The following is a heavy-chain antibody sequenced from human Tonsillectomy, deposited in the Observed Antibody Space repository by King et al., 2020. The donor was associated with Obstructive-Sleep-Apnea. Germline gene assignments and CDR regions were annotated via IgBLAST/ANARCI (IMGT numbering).Heavy chain of an antibody. V-gene: IGHV4-59*08. CDR2: VYYSGST. D-gene: IGHD5-18*01. Sequence: QLQESGPGLVKPSETLSLTCTVSGGSISSYYWSWIRQPPGKGLEWIGYVYYSGSTNYNPSLKSRVTISLDTSKKQFSLKLRSVTAADTAVYYCAISVETAMGFDYWGQGTLVTVSS. J-gene: IGHJ4*02. CDR3: AISVETAMGFDY. CDR1: GGSISSYY.